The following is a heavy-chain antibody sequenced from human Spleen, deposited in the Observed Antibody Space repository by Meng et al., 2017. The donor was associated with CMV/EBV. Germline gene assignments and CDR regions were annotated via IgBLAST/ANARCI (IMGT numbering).Heavy chain of an antibody. CDR1: GFTFSNYD. J-gene: IGHJ4*02. D-gene: IGHD3-10*01. CDR2: IGSACG. Sequence: GGSLRLSCAASGFTFSNYDIHWARQPAGESLEWVSIIGSACGSVKGRFTFSREIARNSLYVQMNSLRAGDTAVYYCARGIFYGVGSYCDYFDYWGQGTLVTVSS. CDR3: ARGIFYGVGSYCDYFDY. V-gene: IGHV3-13*01.